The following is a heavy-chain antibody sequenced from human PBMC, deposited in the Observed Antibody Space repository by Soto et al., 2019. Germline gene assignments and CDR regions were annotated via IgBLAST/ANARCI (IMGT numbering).Heavy chain of an antibody. D-gene: IGHD3-3*01. J-gene: IGHJ2*01. CDR3: ARDGLDFWSGYRYWYFDL. V-gene: IGHV4-30-4*01. CDR1: GGSISSGDYY. Sequence: QVQLQESGPGLVKPSQTLSLTCTVSGGSISSGDYYWSWIRQPPGKGLEWIGYIYYSGSTYYNPSLKSRVTISVDTSKNQFSLKLSSVTAADTAVYYCARDGLDFWSGYRYWYFDLWGRGTLVTVSS. CDR2: IYYSGST.